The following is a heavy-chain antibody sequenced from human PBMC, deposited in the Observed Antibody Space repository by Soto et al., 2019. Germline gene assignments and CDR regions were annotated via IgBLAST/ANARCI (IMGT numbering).Heavy chain of an antibody. V-gene: IGHV2-5*02. D-gene: IGHD3-16*01. CDR3: AHIPNYYQYDWFDP. Sequence: QITLKESGPTLVKPTQTLTLTCTFSGFSLTTRGVGVGWIRQPPAKALECLALIYWDDDKRYSPSLQSRLSITKDTSKNHVVLTMTNVDPVDTAKYYCAHIPNYYQYDWFDPWGQGTLVSVSS. CDR2: IYWDDDK. J-gene: IGHJ5*02. CDR1: GFSLTTRGVG.